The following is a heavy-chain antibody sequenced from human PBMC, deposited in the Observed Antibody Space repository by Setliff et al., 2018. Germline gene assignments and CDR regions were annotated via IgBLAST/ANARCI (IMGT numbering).Heavy chain of an antibody. J-gene: IGHJ6*02. CDR1: GFTFSNAW. D-gene: IGHD6-19*01. Sequence: GGSLRLSCTASGFTFSNAWMSWVRQAPGKGLEWVGRIKRITDSGTTDHAAPVKGRLTVSRDDSISTLYLQVNSLKTEDTAVYYCTTTPISSGWHSNFDYNMDVWGQGTTVTVSS. CDR3: TTTPISSGWHSNFDYNMDV. V-gene: IGHV3-15*01. CDR2: IKRITDSGTT.